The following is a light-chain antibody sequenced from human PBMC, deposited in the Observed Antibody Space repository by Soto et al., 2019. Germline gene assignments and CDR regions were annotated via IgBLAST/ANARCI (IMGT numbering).Light chain of an antibody. CDR2: EVS. J-gene: IGLJ1*01. Sequence: QDALTQPASVSGSTGQAITISCTGTSSDVGGYNYVSWYQQHPGKAPKLMIYEVSNRPSGVSNRFSGSKSGNTASLTISGLQAEDEADYYCSSYTSSSTPPFGTGTKV. V-gene: IGLV2-14*01. CDR3: SSYTSSSTPP. CDR1: SSDVGGYNY.